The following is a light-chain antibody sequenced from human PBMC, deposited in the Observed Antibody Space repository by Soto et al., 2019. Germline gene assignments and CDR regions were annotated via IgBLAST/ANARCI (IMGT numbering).Light chain of an antibody. CDR3: PQRINWPLRT. V-gene: IGKV3-11*01. Sequence: EIVLTQSPATLSLSPGERATLSCRASQSVSTYLAWYQQKPGQAPSLLIYDASNRATGIPAKFSGSGSGTDLTLTISRLEPEDFAVYYCPQRINWPLRTFGGGTKVPIK. CDR1: QSVSTY. CDR2: DAS. J-gene: IGKJ4*01.